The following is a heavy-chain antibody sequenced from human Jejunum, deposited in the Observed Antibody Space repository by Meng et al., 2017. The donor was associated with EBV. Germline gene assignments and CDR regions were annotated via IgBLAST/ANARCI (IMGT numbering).Heavy chain of an antibody. D-gene: IGHD3-22*01. V-gene: IGHV4-39*07. CDR2: IYYRGST. Sequence: HLQLQESGPGLVKPSETLPLTCTVSSGSISSSDYDWGWIRQPPGKGLEWIGNIYYRGSTYYNPSLKSRVTISVDTSKNQFSLKLSSVTAADTAVYYCARSVSSGYSTWLDPWGQGTLVTVSS. CDR3: ARSVSSGYSTWLDP. CDR1: SGSISSSDYD. J-gene: IGHJ5*02.